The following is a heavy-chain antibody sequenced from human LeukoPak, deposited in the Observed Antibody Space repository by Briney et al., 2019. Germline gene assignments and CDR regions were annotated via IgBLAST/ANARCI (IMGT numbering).Heavy chain of an antibody. V-gene: IGHV3-23*01. J-gene: IGHJ6*03. CDR2: ISGSGGST. CDR1: GFTFGDYA. Sequence: PGGSLRLSCTASGFTFGDYAMTGVRQAPGKGLEWVSAISGSGGSTYYADSGKGRFTISRDNSKNTLYLQMNSLRAEDTAVYYCAKDGGEYYDILTGYYPRLYYMDVWGKGTTVTISS. CDR3: AKDGGEYYDILTGYYPRLYYMDV. D-gene: IGHD3-9*01.